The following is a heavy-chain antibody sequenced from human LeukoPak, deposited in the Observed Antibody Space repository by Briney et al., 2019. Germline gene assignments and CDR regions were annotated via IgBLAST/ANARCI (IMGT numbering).Heavy chain of an antibody. CDR3: ARRIAAADLDAFDI. V-gene: IGHV3-21*01. CDR2: ISSSSSYI. CDR1: XXTFSSXX. D-gene: IGHD6-13*01. J-gene: IGHJ3*02. Sequence: ASXXTFSSXXXXXVXXXXXXXLEXVXSISSSSSYIYYADSVKGRFTISRDNAKNSLYLQMNSLRAEDTAVYYCARRIAAADLDAFDIWGQGTMVTVSS.